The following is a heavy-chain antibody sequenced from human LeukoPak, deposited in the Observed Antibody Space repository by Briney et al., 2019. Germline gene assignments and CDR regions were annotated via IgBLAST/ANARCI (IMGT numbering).Heavy chain of an antibody. Sequence: SETLSLTCTVSGGSISSGDFYWSWIRQPPEKGLEYIGYIYHSGITFYNPSLRSRVTVSIDTSRNQFSLKLSSVTAADTAVYYCARGRVVPAATSRKYYFDYWGQGTLVTVSS. V-gene: IGHV4-30-4*01. CDR1: GGSISSGDFY. D-gene: IGHD2-2*01. CDR3: ARGRVVPAATSRKYYFDY. CDR2: IYHSGIT. J-gene: IGHJ4*02.